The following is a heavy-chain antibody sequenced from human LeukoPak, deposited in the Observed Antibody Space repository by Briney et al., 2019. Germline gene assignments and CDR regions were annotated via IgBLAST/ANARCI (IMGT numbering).Heavy chain of an antibody. V-gene: IGHV3-23*01. CDR2: ISGSGGST. CDR3: AKVSSYDILTGYSPLIDY. Sequence: GGSLRLSCAASGFTLSNYAMSWVRQAPGKGLEWDSAISGSGGSTYYADSVKGRFTISRDNSKNTLYLQMNSLRAEDTAVYYCAKVSSYDILTGYSPLIDYWGQGSLVTVSS. J-gene: IGHJ4*02. CDR1: GFTLSNYA. D-gene: IGHD3-9*01.